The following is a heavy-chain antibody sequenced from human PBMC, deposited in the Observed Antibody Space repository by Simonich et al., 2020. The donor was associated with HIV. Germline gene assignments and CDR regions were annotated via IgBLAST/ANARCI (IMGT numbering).Heavy chain of an antibody. CDR3: TRGYGDYGDY. Sequence: QVQLQQWGAGLLKPSETLSLTCAVYGGSFSGYYWSWIRQSPGKGLEWIGEINHSGSSNYNTSLKSRVTISVDASKNQFSLKLSSVTAADTAVYYCTRGYGDYGDYWGQGTLVTVSS. D-gene: IGHD4-17*01. V-gene: IGHV4-34*01. J-gene: IGHJ4*02. CDR1: GGSFSGYY. CDR2: INHSGSS.